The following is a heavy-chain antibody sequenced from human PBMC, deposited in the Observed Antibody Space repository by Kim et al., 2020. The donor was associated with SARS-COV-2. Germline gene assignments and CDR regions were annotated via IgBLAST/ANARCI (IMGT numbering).Heavy chain of an antibody. CDR3: ARSYYYDSSGYYYVRLFDY. V-gene: IGHV1-2*02. CDR1: GYTFTGYY. Sequence: ASVKVSCKASGYTFTGYYMHWVRQAPGQGLEWMGWINPNSGGTNYAQKFQGRVTMTRDTSISTAYMELSRLRSDDTAVYYCARSYYYDSSGYYYVRLFDYWGQGTLVTVSS. J-gene: IGHJ4*02. CDR2: INPNSGGT. D-gene: IGHD3-22*01.